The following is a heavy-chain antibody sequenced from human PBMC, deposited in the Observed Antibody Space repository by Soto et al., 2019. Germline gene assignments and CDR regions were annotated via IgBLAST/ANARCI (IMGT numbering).Heavy chain of an antibody. D-gene: IGHD3-10*01. CDR3: AHSPFTYYYGSGSYPAEYFQH. CDR1: GFSLSTSGVG. V-gene: IGHV2-5*02. J-gene: IGHJ1*01. CDR2: FYWDDVK. Sequence: QITLKESGPTLVKPTQTLTLTCTFSGFSLSTSGVGVGWFRHPPEKALEWLALFYWDDVKRYSPSLKSRLTITKDTSKNQVVLTMTNMDPVDTATYYCAHSPFTYYYGSGSYPAEYFQHWGQGTLVTVSS.